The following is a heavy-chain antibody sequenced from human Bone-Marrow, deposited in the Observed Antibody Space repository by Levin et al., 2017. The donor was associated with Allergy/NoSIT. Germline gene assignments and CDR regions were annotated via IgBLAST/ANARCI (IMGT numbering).Heavy chain of an antibody. CDR3: ARSVQWDNTVGADY. J-gene: IGHJ4*02. Sequence: GESLKISCKASGYTFDSFGIHWVRQAPGQGLEWMGWINIYNGNTIYEEKFQDRLTVTRDTPTNTAYMEMTALTSHDTAIYYCARSVQWDNTVGADYWGQGTLVSVSS. CDR2: INIYNGNT. D-gene: IGHD1-26*01. CDR1: GYTFDSFG. V-gene: IGHV1-18*01.